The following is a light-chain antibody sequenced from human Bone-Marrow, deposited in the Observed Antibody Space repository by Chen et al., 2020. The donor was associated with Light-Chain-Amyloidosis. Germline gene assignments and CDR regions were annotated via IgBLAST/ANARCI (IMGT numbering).Light chain of an antibody. J-gene: IGLJ3*02. V-gene: IGLV3-21*02. CDR3: QVWDRSSDRPV. CDR1: NIGSTS. CDR2: DDS. Sequence: SYALTQPSSVLVAPGQTATIPCGGNNIGSTSVHWYQQTPGQAPLLVAYDDSDRPSGIPERLSGSNSGNTATLTISRVEAGDEADYYCQVWDRSSDRPVFGGGTKLTVL.